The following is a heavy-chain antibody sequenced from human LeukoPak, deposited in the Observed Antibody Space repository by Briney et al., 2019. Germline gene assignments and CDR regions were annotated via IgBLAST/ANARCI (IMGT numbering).Heavy chain of an antibody. D-gene: IGHD5-18*01. Sequence: SETLSLTCTVSGGSISSYYWSWIRQPPGKGLEWIGYIYYSGSTNYNPPLKSRVTISVDTSKNQFSLKLSSVTAADTAVYYCARGRGYSYGWYFDYWGQGTLVTVSS. V-gene: IGHV4-59*01. CDR2: IYYSGST. CDR1: GGSISSYY. J-gene: IGHJ4*02. CDR3: ARGRGYSYGWYFDY.